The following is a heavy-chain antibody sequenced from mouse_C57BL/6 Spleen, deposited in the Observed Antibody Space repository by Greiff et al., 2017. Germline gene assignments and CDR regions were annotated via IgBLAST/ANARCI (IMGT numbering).Heavy chain of an antibody. Sequence: VQLQQSGAELVRPGASVTLSCKASGYTFTDYEMHWVKQTPVHGLAWIGAIDPETGGTPYNQKFKGKAILTADKSSSTAYMELRSLTSEDSAVYYCTRWGTAQATNFDYWGQGTTLTVSS. V-gene: IGHV1-15*01. CDR1: GYTFTDYE. D-gene: IGHD3-2*02. CDR2: IDPETGGT. CDR3: TRWGTAQATNFDY. J-gene: IGHJ2*01.